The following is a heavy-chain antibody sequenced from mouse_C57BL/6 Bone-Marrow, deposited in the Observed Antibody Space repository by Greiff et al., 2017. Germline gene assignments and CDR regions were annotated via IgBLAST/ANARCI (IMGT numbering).Heavy chain of an antibody. CDR3: ASSKNYDSWFAY. CDR2: INPGSGGT. V-gene: IGHV1-54*01. D-gene: IGHD1-1*01. J-gene: IGHJ3*01. Sequence: QVQLQQSGAELVRPGTSVKVSCKASGYAFTNYLIEWVKQRPEQGLEWIGVINPGSGGTNYNEKFKGKATLTADKSSSTAYMQLSSLTSEDSAVYFCASSKNYDSWFAYWGQGTLVTVSA. CDR1: GYAFTNYL.